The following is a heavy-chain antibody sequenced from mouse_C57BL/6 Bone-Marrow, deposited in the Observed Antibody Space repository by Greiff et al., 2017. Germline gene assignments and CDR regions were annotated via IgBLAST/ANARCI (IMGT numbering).Heavy chain of an antibody. V-gene: IGHV5-4*03. CDR2: ISDGGSYT. D-gene: IGHD2-1*01. Sequence: EVKLVESGGGLVKPGGSLKLSCAASGFTFSSYAMSWVRQTPEKRLEWVATISDGGSYTYYPDNVKGRFTISRDTAKNNLYLQMSLLKSEDTAMYYCANGNYGDYAMDYWGQGTSVTVSS. CDR3: ANGNYGDYAMDY. J-gene: IGHJ4*01. CDR1: GFTFSSYA.